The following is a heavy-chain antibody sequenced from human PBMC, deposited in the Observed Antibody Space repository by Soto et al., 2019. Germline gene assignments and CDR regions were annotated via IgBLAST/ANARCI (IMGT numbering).Heavy chain of an antibody. D-gene: IGHD3-10*01. V-gene: IGHV3-49*03. J-gene: IGHJ4*02. CDR2: IRSKAYGGTT. CDR1: GFTFGDYA. CDR3: TRDPFVRGVIY. Sequence: HPGGSLRLSCTASGFTFGDYAMSWFRPAPGKGLEWVGFIRSKAYGGTTEYAASVKGRFTISRDDSKSIAYLQMNSLKTEDTAVYYCTRDPFVRGVIYWGQGTLVTVSS.